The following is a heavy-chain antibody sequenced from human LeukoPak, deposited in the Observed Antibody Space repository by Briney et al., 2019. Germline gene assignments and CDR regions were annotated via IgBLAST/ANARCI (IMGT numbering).Heavy chain of an antibody. D-gene: IGHD3-22*01. CDR1: GGSISSYY. V-gene: IGHV4-4*07. CDR2: IYTSGST. CDR3: ARGRITMMEGAFDI. J-gene: IGHJ3*02. Sequence: SETLSLTCTVSGGSISSYYWSWIRQPAGKGLEWIGRIYTSGSTNYNPSLKSRVTMSVDTSKNQFSLKLSSVTAADTAVYYCARGRITMMEGAFDIWGQGTMVTVSS.